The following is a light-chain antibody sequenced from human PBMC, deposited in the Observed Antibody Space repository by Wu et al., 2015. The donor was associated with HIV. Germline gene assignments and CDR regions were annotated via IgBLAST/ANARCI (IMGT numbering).Light chain of an antibody. CDR2: GAS. CDR1: QSVNSN. V-gene: IGKV3-15*01. CDR3: QQYNTWPWGT. J-gene: IGKJ1*01. Sequence: EIVMTQFPVTQSVSPGERATLSCRASQSVNSNLAWYQQKPGQAPRLLIYGASTRATGIPARFSGSGSGTEFTLTISSLKPEDFAVYYCQQYNTWPWGTFGEGT.